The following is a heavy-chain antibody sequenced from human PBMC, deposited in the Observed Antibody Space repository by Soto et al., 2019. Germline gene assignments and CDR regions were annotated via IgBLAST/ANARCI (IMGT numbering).Heavy chain of an antibody. J-gene: IGHJ5*02. V-gene: IGHV2-5*02. CDR1: GFSLSMSGVG. Sequence: VSGPTLVNPTQTLTLTCTFSGFSLSMSGVGVGWIRQPPGKALEWLALIYWDDDKRYSPSLKSRLTITKDTSKNQVVLTMTNMDPVDTATYYCARGLRYCSSTNCPNCFDPWGQGTLVTVSS. CDR3: ARGLRYCSSTNCPNCFDP. D-gene: IGHD2-2*01. CDR2: IYWDDDK.